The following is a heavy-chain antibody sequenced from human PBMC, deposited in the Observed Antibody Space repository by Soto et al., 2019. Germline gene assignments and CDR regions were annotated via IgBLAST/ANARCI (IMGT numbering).Heavy chain of an antibody. CDR1: GFTLSGFD. V-gene: IGHV3-73*01. Sequence: PGGSLRLSCAASGFTLSGFDIHWVRQASGEGLEWVGRIKTKVESYATELAASVKGRFTLSRDDPKNTAYLEMNSLRAEDTAVYYCAKDRPVGNSYGHLGYWGQGTLVTVSS. CDR2: IKTKVESYAT. D-gene: IGHD5-18*01. J-gene: IGHJ4*02. CDR3: AKDRPVGNSYGHLGY.